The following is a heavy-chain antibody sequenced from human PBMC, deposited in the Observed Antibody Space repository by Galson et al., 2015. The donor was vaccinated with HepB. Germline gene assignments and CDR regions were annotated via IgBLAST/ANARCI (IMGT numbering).Heavy chain of an antibody. D-gene: IGHD2-15*01. V-gene: IGHV1-18*01. CDR1: GYSFTSYG. CDR3: ARARSGGSRPPVSFDY. CDR2: ISAYNGNT. J-gene: IGHJ4*02. Sequence: QSGAEVKKPGESLRISCKGSGYSFTSYGISWVRQAPGQGLEWMGWISAYNGNTNYAQKLQGRVTMTTDTSTSTAYMELRSLRSDDTAVYYCARARSGGSRPPVSFDYWGQGTLVTVSS.